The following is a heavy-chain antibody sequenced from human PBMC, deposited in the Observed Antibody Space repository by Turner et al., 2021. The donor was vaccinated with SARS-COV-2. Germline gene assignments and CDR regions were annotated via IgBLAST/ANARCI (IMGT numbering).Heavy chain of an antibody. D-gene: IGHD3-10*01. J-gene: IGHJ2*01. V-gene: IGHV3-13*04. Sequence: EVQLVESGGGLVQPGGSLRLSCAASGFTFSSYDMHWARQAKGKGLEWVSAIGTAGNTYYPGSVKGRFTISRENAKNSLFLQMNSLRAGDTAVYYCARVDYYYGSGRRTYWYFDLWGRGTLVTVSS. CDR2: IGTAGNT. CDR3: ARVDYYYGSGRRTYWYFDL. CDR1: GFTFSSYD.